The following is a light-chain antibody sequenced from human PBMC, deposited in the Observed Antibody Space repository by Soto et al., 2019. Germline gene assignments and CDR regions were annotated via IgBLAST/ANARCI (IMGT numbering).Light chain of an antibody. CDR3: AAWDDSLNRV. CDR1: SSNIGSNT. V-gene: IGLV1-44*01. Sequence: QSVLTQPPSASGTPGQRVTISCSGSSSNIGSNTVNWYQQLPGTAPKLFIYSNNQRPSGVPDRFSGSKSGTSASLAISGLQSEDEADYYCAAWDDSLNRVFGGGTKLTVL. CDR2: SNN. J-gene: IGLJ2*01.